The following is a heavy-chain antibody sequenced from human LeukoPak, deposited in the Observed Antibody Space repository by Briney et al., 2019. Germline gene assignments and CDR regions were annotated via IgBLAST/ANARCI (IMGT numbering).Heavy chain of an antibody. V-gene: IGHV1-46*01. Sequence: ASVKVSCKASGYTFTSYYMHWVRQAPGQGLEWMGIINPSGGSTSYAQKFQGRVTMTRDTSTNTVYMELSSLRSEDTAVYYCARTSNSPGWFDPWGQGTLVTVSS. D-gene: IGHD1-1*01. CDR2: INPSGGST. CDR3: ARTSNSPGWFDP. CDR1: GYTFTSYY. J-gene: IGHJ5*02.